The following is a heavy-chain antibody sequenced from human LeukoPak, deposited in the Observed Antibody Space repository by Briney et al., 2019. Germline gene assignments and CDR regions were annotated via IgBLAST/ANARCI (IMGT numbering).Heavy chain of an antibody. D-gene: IGHD6-13*01. J-gene: IGHJ3*02. V-gene: IGHV4-59*08. Sequence: SETLSLTCTVSGGSISSYYWSWIRQPPGKGLEWIGYIYYSGSTNYNPSLKSRVTISVDTSKNQFSLKLSSVTAADTAVYYCARPCIAAAHDAFDIWGQGTMITVSS. CDR2: IYYSGST. CDR3: ARPCIAAAHDAFDI. CDR1: GGSISSYY.